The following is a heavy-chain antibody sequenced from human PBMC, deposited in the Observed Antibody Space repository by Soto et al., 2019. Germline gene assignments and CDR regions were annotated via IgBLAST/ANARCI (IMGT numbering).Heavy chain of an antibody. CDR3: ARTSKYYDTLTGYYLPGEFDM. CDR2: IYYSGIT. V-gene: IGHV4-39*01. CDR1: GASISDSSHF. Sequence: PSETLSLTCTVSGASISDSSHFWGWIRQPPGKGLEWIASIYYSGITHYNPSLKSQVTISVDTSTNRFFLKLSSVTAADTAVYRCARTSKYYDTLTGYYLPGEFDMWGQGTMVTVSS. D-gene: IGHD3-9*01. J-gene: IGHJ3*02.